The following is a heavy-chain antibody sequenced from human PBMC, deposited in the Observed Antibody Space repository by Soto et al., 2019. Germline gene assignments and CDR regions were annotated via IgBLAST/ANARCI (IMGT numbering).Heavy chain of an antibody. V-gene: IGHV1-18*01. D-gene: IGHD1-7*01. CDR2: ISVYNGNT. CDR3: ARDRGYNWNYGWFDP. Sequence: QVQLVQSGAEVKKPGASVKVSCKASGYNFTSYGISWVRQAPGQGLEWMGWISVYNGNTNYAQKLQGRVTMTTDTSTSTVYMELRSLRSDDTAVYYCARDRGYNWNYGWFDPWGQGTLVTGSS. CDR1: GYNFTSYG. J-gene: IGHJ5*02.